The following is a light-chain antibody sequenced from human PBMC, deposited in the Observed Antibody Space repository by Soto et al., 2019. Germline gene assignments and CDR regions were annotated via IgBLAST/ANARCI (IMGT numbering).Light chain of an antibody. CDR1: ESVSSN. CDR2: GAS. J-gene: IGKJ1*01. V-gene: IGKV3-15*01. Sequence: EIVMTQSPGALSLTPGERATLSSRASESVSSNLAWYQRKPGQAPSLLIYGASTRAAGVPVRFSGSGSGTEFTITLSSLQSEELAVYYCQRYDYWPRTFGQGTKVQI. CDR3: QRYDYWPRT.